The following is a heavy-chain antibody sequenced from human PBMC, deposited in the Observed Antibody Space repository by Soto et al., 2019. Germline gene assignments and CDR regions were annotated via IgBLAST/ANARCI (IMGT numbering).Heavy chain of an antibody. CDR1: GFTFSGYW. D-gene: IGHD3-22*01. CDR2: INSDGSST. Sequence: GGSLRLSCAASGFTFSGYWMHWVRQAPGKGLVWVSRINSDGSSTSYADSVKGRFTISRDNARNTLYLQMNSLRAEDTAVYYCARDPLYYYDSSGYDFFDYWGQGTLVTVSS. V-gene: IGHV3-74*01. CDR3: ARDPLYYYDSSGYDFFDY. J-gene: IGHJ4*02.